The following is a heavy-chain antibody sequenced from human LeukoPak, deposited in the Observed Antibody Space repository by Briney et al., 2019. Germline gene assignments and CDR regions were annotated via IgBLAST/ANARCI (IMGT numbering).Heavy chain of an antibody. D-gene: IGHD4-23*01. V-gene: IGHV1-3*01. J-gene: IGHJ4*02. CDR3: ARGLGGKGVRDY. CDR1: GYTFTSYA. Sequence: ASVKVSCKASGYTFTSYAMHWVRQAPGQRLEWMGWINAGNGNTKYSQKFQGRVTMTTDTSTSTAYMELRSLRSDDTAVYYCARGLGGKGVRDYWGQGTLVTVSS. CDR2: INAGNGNT.